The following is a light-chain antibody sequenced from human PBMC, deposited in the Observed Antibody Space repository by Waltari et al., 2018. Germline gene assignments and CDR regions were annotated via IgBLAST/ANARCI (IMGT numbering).Light chain of an antibody. Sequence: QSALIQPASVSGSPGQSITMSCTETNSDVGSYNLVSWYQQYPGKAPKLLFYEGTKRPSGVSYRFYASKSGNTASLTSSGLQAEDEADYYCSSYAGSSAPRMFGGGTKLTVL. J-gene: IGLJ3*02. V-gene: IGLV2-23*01. CDR3: SSYAGSSAPRM. CDR1: NSDVGSYNL. CDR2: EGT.